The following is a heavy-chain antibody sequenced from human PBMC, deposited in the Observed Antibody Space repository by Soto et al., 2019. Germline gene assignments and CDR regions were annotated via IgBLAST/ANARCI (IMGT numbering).Heavy chain of an antibody. CDR3: ARDSRPTVQGSFDY. CDR2: IIPILGIA. D-gene: IGHD3-10*01. Sequence: QVQLVQSGAEVKKPGSSVKVSCKASGGTFSSYTISWVRQAPGQGLEWMGRIIPILGIANYAQKFQGRVTIPPDKSTSTAYVELSGLRSDDTAVDYCARDSRPTVQGSFDYWGQGTLVTVSS. J-gene: IGHJ4*02. CDR1: GGTFSSYT. V-gene: IGHV1-69*08.